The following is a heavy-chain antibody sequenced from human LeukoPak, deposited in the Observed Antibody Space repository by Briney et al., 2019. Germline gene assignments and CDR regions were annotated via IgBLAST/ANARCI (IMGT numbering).Heavy chain of an antibody. D-gene: IGHD1-26*01. CDR3: ATGGVGATSPLFIDY. CDR1: GFTFSSYS. CDR2: ISSSGSY. J-gene: IGHJ4*02. V-gene: IGHV3-21*01. Sequence: GGSLRLSCAASGFTFSSYSMNWVRQAPGKGLKWVSFISSSGSYNYADSLKGRFTISRDNARNSLFLQMNSLRAEDTAVYYCATGGVGATSPLFIDYWGQGTLVTVSS.